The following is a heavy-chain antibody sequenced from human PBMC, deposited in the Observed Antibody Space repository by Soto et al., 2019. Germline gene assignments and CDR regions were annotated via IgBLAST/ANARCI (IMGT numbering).Heavy chain of an antibody. V-gene: IGHV4-59*02. D-gene: IGHD2-2*01. CDR2: ISYSGTT. CDR3: TSADSTPYYFDY. Sequence: QVQLQESGPGLVKPSETLSLTCIVSGDSVSNYYWSWIRQPPGKGLEWIGYISYSGTTKYNPSLESRVTMSVDTSKNRFSLKLNSVTAADTAVYYCTSADSTPYYFDYWGQGTLVTVSS. CDR1: GDSVSNYY. J-gene: IGHJ4*02.